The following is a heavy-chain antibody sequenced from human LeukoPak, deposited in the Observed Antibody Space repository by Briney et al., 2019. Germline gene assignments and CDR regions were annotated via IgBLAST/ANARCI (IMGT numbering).Heavy chain of an antibody. CDR1: GYTFTGYY. V-gene: IGHV1-2*02. J-gene: IGHJ4*02. D-gene: IGHD2-2*01. CDR3: ARALRIVVVPAAMSLGY. CDR2: INPNSGGT. Sequence: ASVKVSCKASGYTFTGYYMHWVRQAPGQGLEWMGWINPNSGGTNYAQKFQGRVTMTRDTSISTAYMELSRLRSDDTAVYYCARALRIVVVPAAMSLGYWGQGTLVTASS.